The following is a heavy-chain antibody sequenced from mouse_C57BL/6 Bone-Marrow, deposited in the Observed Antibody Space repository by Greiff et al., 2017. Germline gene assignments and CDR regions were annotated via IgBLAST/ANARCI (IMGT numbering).Heavy chain of an antibody. CDR3: TRRRYYDYDGYYAMDD. CDR1: GYTFTSYW. J-gene: IGHJ4*01. V-gene: IGHV1-5*01. CDR2: IYPGNSDT. D-gene: IGHD2-4*01. Sequence: VQLKQSGTVLARPGASVKMSCKTSGYTFTSYWMHWVKQRPGQGLEWIGAIYPGNSDTSYNQKFKGKAKLTAVTSASTAYMELSSLTNEDSAVYDCTRRRYYDYDGYYAMDDWGQGTSVTVSS.